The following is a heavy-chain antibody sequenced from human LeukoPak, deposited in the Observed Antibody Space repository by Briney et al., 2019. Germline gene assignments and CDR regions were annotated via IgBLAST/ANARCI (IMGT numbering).Heavy chain of an antibody. CDR3: ARDGSRFKGAPELLWFGEPPDY. CDR1: GGSFSGYY. Sequence: PSETLSLTCAVYGGSFSGYYWSWIRQPPGKGLEWIGEINHSGSTNYNPSLKSRVTISVDTSKNQFSLKLSSVTAADTAVYYCARDGSRFKGAPELLWFGEPPDYWGQGTLVTVSS. D-gene: IGHD3-10*01. CDR2: INHSGST. J-gene: IGHJ4*02. V-gene: IGHV4-34*01.